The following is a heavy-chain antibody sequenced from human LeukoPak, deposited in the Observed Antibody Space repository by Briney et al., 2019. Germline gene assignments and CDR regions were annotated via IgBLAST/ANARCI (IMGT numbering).Heavy chain of an antibody. CDR2: ISGSGGST. D-gene: IGHD5-24*01. Sequence: GGSLRLSCAASGFTFSSCAMSWVRQAPGKGLEWVSAISGSGGSTYYADSVKGRFTISRDNSKNTLYLQMNSLRAEDTAVYYCARDPISKDGYNWYYFDYWGQGTLVTVSS. V-gene: IGHV3-23*01. CDR1: GFTFSSCA. CDR3: ARDPISKDGYNWYYFDY. J-gene: IGHJ4*02.